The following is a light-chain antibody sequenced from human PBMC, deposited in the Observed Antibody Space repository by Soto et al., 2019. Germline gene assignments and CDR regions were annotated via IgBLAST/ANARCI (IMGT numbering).Light chain of an antibody. V-gene: IGKV3-15*01. CDR1: QSVGHS. CDR2: GAS. J-gene: IGKJ2*01. CDR3: HQYGNSPYT. Sequence: EMVMTQSPATLSVSPGEGVTLSCRVSQSVGHSLAWYQQKPGQPPRILIYGASTRVTGVPPRFSGSGSGTEFTLTITSLQSEDFAVYFCHQYGNSPYTFGQGTRLE.